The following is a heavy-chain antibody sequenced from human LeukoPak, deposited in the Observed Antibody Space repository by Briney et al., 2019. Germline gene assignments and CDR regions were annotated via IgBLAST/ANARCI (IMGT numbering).Heavy chain of an antibody. J-gene: IGHJ4*02. D-gene: IGHD5-12*01. V-gene: IGHV4-30-2*01. CDR1: GGSISSGGHY. CDR2: IYHSGST. Sequence: SETLSLTCTVPGGSISSGGHYWGWIRQPAGKGLEWIGYIYHSGSTYYNPSLKSRVTISVDTSKNQFSLKLSSVTAADTAVYYCARLVGDSGYDENDYWGQGTLVTVSS. CDR3: ARLVGDSGYDENDY.